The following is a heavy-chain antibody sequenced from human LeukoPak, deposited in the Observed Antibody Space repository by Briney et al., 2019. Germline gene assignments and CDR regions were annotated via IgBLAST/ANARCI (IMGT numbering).Heavy chain of an antibody. J-gene: IGHJ5*02. Sequence: PGGSLRLSCAASGFTVSSNYISWVRQAPGKGLEWVSVIYSGGSTYYADSVKGRFTISRDNSKNTLYLQMNSLRAEDTAVYYCARGNYDSSGYYYWFDPWGQGTLVTVSS. CDR2: IYSGGST. V-gene: IGHV3-53*01. CDR3: ARGNYDSSGYYYWFDP. CDR1: GFTVSSNY. D-gene: IGHD3-22*01.